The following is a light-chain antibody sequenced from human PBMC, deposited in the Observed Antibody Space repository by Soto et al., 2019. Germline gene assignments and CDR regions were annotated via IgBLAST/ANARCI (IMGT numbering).Light chain of an antibody. CDR3: CSYAGSGTPL. J-gene: IGLJ3*02. CDR2: EGS. Sequence: QSVLTQPASVSGSPGQSITISCTGTSSDVGTYNLVSWYQQHPGKAPKLMIYEGSKRPSGVSNRFSGSKSGNTASLTISGLQAEDEADYYCCSYAGSGTPLFGGGTKLTVL. V-gene: IGLV2-23*01. CDR1: SSDVGTYNL.